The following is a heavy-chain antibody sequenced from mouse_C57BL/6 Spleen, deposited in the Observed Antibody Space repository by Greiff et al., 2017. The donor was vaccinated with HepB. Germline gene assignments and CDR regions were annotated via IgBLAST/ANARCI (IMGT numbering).Heavy chain of an antibody. CDR3: ARAAQATYYYAMDY. CDR1: GYTFTSYG. Sequence: VQLVESGAELARPGASVKLSCKASGYTFTSYGISWVKQRTGQGLEWIGEIYPRSGNTYYNEKFKGKATLTADKSSSTAYMELRSLTSEDSAVYFCARAAQATYYYAMDYWGQGTSVTVSS. D-gene: IGHD3-2*02. CDR2: IYPRSGNT. V-gene: IGHV1-81*01. J-gene: IGHJ4*01.